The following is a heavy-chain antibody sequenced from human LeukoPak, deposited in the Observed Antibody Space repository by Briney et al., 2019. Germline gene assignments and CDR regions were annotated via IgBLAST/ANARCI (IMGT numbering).Heavy chain of an antibody. CDR1: GGTFISYA. CDR2: IIPILGIA. J-gene: IGHJ4*02. Sequence: WASVKVSCKASGGTFISYAISWVRQAPGQGLEWMGRIIPILGIANYAQKFQGRVTIIADKSTSTAYMELSSLRSEDTAVYYCAKSGPKAFDYWGQGTLVTVSS. D-gene: IGHD5-12*01. CDR3: AKSGPKAFDY. V-gene: IGHV1-69*04.